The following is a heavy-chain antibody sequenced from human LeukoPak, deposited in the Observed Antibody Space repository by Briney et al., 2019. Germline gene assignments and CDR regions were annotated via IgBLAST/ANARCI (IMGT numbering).Heavy chain of an antibody. D-gene: IGHD4-11*01. Sequence: SETLSLTCTVSGGSISSSSYYWGWIRQPPGKGLEWIGSIYYSGSTYYNPSLKSRVTISVDTSKNQFSLKLSSVTAADTAVYYCARATGYSNCDFDYWGQGTLVTVSS. CDR1: GGSISSSSYY. J-gene: IGHJ4*02. CDR3: ARATGYSNCDFDY. CDR2: IYYSGST. V-gene: IGHV4-39*01.